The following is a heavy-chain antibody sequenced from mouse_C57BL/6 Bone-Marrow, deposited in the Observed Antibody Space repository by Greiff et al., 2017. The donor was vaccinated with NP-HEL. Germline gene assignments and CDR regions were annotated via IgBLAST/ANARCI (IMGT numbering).Heavy chain of an antibody. Sequence: VKLMESGPGLVAPSQSLSITCTVSGFSLTSYGVHWVRQPPGKGLEWLVVIWSDGSTTYNSALKSRLSISKDNSKSQVFLKMNSLQTDDTAMYYCARHEDGYYPYYYAMDYWGQGTSVTVSS. CDR2: IWSDGST. J-gene: IGHJ4*01. CDR1: GFSLTSYG. D-gene: IGHD2-3*01. CDR3: ARHEDGYYPYYYAMDY. V-gene: IGHV2-6-1*01.